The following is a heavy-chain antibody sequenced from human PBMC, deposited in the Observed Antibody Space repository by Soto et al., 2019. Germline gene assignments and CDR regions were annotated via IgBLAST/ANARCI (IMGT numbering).Heavy chain of an antibody. CDR3: AREGQAPYYYYGMDV. V-gene: IGHV1-18*01. CDR1: GYTFTNYG. CDR2: ISGYNGNT. J-gene: IGHJ6*02. Sequence: QVQVVQSGDEVKKPVASVKVSCKASGYTFTNYGFSWVRQAPGQGLEWMGWISGYNGNTKYAEKFQGRVTMTTDTSTSTAHRELRSLRSDDTAVYYCAREGQAPYYYYGMDVWGQGTAVTVSS.